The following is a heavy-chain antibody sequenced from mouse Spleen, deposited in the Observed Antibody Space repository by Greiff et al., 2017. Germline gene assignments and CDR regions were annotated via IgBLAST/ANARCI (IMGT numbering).Heavy chain of an antibody. CDR3: ARSGGNLDYAMDY. V-gene: IGHV1-59*01. CDR2: IDPSDSYT. D-gene: IGHD2-1*01. CDR1: GYTFTSYW. J-gene: IGHJ4*01. Sequence: VQLQQPGAELVRPGTSVKLSCKASGYTFTSYWMHWVKQRPGQGLEWIGVIDPSDSYTNYNQKFKGKATLTVDTSSSTAYMQLSSLTSEDSAVYYCARSGGNLDYAMDYWGQGTSVTVSS.